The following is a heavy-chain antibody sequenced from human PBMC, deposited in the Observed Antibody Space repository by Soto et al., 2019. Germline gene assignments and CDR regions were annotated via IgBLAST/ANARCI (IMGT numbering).Heavy chain of an antibody. Sequence: SETLSLTCTVSGGSVSSGSYYWSWIRQPPGKGLEWIGYIYYSGSTNYNPSLKSRVTISVDTSKNQFPLKLSSVTAADTAVYYCARVPEEYYYYGMDVWGQGTTVTSP. CDR2: IYYSGST. V-gene: IGHV4-61*01. J-gene: IGHJ6*02. CDR3: ARVPEEYYYYGMDV. CDR1: GGSVSSGSYY.